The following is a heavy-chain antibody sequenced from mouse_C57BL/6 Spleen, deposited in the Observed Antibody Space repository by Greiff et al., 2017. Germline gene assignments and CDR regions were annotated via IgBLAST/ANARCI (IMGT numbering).Heavy chain of an antibody. J-gene: IGHJ1*03. V-gene: IGHV5-17*01. CDR1: GFTFSDYG. Sequence: EVMLVESGGGLVKPGGSLKLSCAASGFTFSDYGMHWVRQAPEKGLEWVAYISSGSSTIYYADTVKGRFTISRDNAKNTLFLQRTSLRSEDTAMYYCGMSYGSSLYWYFDVWGTGTTVTVSS. CDR2: ISSGSSTI. CDR3: GMSYGSSLYWYFDV. D-gene: IGHD1-1*01.